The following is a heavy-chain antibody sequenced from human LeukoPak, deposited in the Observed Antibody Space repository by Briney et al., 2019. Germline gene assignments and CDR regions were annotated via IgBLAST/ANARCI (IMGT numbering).Heavy chain of an antibody. CDR3: ARESTATYYYDSSLAY. CDR2: ISGSGNTI. CDR1: GITFSSYG. J-gene: IGHJ4*02. D-gene: IGHD3-22*01. V-gene: IGHV3-23*01. Sequence: GGSLRLSCAASGITFSSYGMSWARQAPGKGLEWVSSISGSGNTIDYADSVKGRFTISRDNSKSTLYLQMNSLRAEDTAVYYCARESTATYYYDSSLAYWGQGTLVTVSS.